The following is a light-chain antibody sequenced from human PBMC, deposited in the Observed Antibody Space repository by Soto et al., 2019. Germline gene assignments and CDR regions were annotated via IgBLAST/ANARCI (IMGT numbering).Light chain of an antibody. CDR1: QSVSSNS. Sequence: EMVLTQSPGTLSLSPGERATLSCRAGQSVSSNSLAWYQQKPGQAPRLLIYGASTRATGIPARFSGSGSGTEFTLTITRLEPEDFAVYYCQQYGGSPRTFGQGTKVDIK. CDR3: QQYGGSPRT. V-gene: IGKV3-20*01. J-gene: IGKJ1*01. CDR2: GAS.